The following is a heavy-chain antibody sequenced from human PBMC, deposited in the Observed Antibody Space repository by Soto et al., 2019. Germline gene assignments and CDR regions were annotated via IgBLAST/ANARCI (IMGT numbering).Heavy chain of an antibody. CDR2: ISSNGGTT. J-gene: IGHJ4*02. D-gene: IGHD1-7*01. V-gene: IGHV3-64*01. Sequence: ESGGGMVPPGGSLRLSCVASGFTFSSYDMHWVRQAPGKGLEYVSSISSNGGTTYYGISVKGRFTISRDNSKNTLYLQMGSLRAEDMAVYYCVRRVSGNYDYWGQGTLVTVSS. CDR3: VRRVSGNYDY. CDR1: GFTFSSYD.